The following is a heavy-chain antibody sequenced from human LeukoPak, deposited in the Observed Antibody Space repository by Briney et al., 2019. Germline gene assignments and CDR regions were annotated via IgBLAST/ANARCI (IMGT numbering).Heavy chain of an antibody. CDR1: GFSFSHYG. J-gene: IGHJ4*02. D-gene: IGHD3-3*01. CDR2: ISRSGGST. V-gene: IGHV3-23*01. Sequence: PGRSLRLSCEASGFSFSHYGMHWVRQAPGKGLEWVSSISRSGGSTYYADSVKGRFTISRDNFKSTLYLQMDSLRAEDTAVYYCAKDSGVLDFWGGYYTWRGGQGTLVTVSS. CDR3: AKDSGVLDFWGGYYTWR.